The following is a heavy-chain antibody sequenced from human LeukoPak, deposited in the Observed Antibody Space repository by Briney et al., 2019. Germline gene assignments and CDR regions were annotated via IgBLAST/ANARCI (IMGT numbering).Heavy chain of an antibody. J-gene: IGHJ4*02. D-gene: IGHD6-13*01. CDR1: GYTYTSYD. Sequence: ASVKVSWKASGYTYTSYDINWERQATGQGLEWMGWMNPNSGNTGYAQKFQGRVTMTRNTSISTAYMELSSLRSEDTAVYYCARGARFSSSWYRLFDYWGQGTLVTVSS. CDR2: MNPNSGNT. CDR3: ARGARFSSSWYRLFDY. V-gene: IGHV1-8*01.